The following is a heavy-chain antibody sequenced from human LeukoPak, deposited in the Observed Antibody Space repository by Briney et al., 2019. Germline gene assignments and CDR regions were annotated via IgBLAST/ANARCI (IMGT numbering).Heavy chain of an antibody. CDR1: GGSISSRSYY. V-gene: IGHV4-61*02. Sequence: SETLSLTCTVSGGSISSRSYYWGWIRQPAGKGLEWIGRMSSSGISTYSPSLKSRVTISIDTSRNQFSMNLNSVTAADTAVYYCAKGAGPPWFDPWGQGTLVTVSS. J-gene: IGHJ5*02. D-gene: IGHD6-19*01. CDR3: AKGAGPPWFDP. CDR2: MSSSGIS.